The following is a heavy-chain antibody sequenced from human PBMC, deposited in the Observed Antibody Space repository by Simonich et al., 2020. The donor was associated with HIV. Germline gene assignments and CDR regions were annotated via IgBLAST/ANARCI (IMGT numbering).Heavy chain of an antibody. CDR2: IYYSGST. D-gene: IGHD2-2*01. V-gene: IGHV4-39*01. CDR1: GGSISSSSYY. CDR3: AAMPYYYYYMDV. Sequence: QLQLQESGPGLVKPSETLSLTCTVSGGSISSSSYYGGWIRQPPGKGLEWIGSIYYSGSTYYNPSLKSRVTISVDTSKNHFSLKLGSVTAADTAVYYCAAMPYYYYYMDVWGKGTTVTVSS. J-gene: IGHJ6*03.